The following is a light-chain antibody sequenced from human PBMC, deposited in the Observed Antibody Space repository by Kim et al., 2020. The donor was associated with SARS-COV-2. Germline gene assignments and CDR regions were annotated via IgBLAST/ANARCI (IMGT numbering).Light chain of an antibody. J-gene: IGKJ2*01. CDR3: QQFSTSPPAYT. CDR2: AAS. V-gene: IGKV3-20*01. CDR1: QSISITF. Sequence: PGERATLSCRASQSISITFVAWYQQKLGQAPRLLIFAASSRAAGTPDRFSGSGSGTDFTLTISRVEPDDFAVYYCQQFSTSPPAYTFGQGTKLEI.